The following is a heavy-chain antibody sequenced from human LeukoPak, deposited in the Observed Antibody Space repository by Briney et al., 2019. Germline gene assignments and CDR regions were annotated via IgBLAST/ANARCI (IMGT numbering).Heavy chain of an antibody. V-gene: IGHV3-21*04. CDR2: ISSSSSYI. CDR3: AKGDVYLPYYFDY. Sequence: GGSLRLSCAASGFIFSSYSMNWVRQAPGKGLEWVSCISSSSSYIYYADSVKGRFTISRDNSKNTLYLQMNSLRAEDTAVYYCAKGDVYLPYYFDYWGQGTLVTVSS. D-gene: IGHD5-24*01. J-gene: IGHJ4*02. CDR1: GFIFSSYS.